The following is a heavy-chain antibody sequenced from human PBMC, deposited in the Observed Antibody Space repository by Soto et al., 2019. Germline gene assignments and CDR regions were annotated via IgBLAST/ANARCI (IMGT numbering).Heavy chain of an antibody. Sequence: EVQLAESGGGLIQPGGSLRLSCAASGFTVSSNYMSWVRQAPGKGLEWVSVIYSGGSTYYADSVKGRFTISRDNSKNTLYLQMNSLRAEDTAVYYCARDQDYYDSSGYYDYWGQGTLVTVSS. CDR3: ARDQDYYDSSGYYDY. D-gene: IGHD3-22*01. CDR1: GFTVSSNY. J-gene: IGHJ4*02. V-gene: IGHV3-53*01. CDR2: IYSGGST.